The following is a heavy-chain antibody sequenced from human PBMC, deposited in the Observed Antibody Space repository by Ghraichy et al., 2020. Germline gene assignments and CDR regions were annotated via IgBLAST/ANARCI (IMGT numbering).Heavy chain of an antibody. V-gene: IGHV2-5*01. CDR3: ALSWPKTAAADYAY. J-gene: IGHJ4*02. CDR1: GFSLRTSGVG. Sequence: SGPTLVKPTQTLTLTCTFSGFSLRTSGVGVGWIRQPPGKALEWLALISWNDDKRYRPSLKSRLTITKDTSKNQVVLTMTNMDPVDTATYYCALSWPKTAAADYAYWGQGTLVIVSA. D-gene: IGHD6-13*01. CDR2: ISWNDDK.